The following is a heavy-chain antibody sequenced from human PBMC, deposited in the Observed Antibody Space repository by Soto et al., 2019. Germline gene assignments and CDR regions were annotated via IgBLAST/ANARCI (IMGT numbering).Heavy chain of an antibody. CDR3: ARSLCTTGTTCRGAFDI. D-gene: IGHD1-1*01. J-gene: IGHJ3*02. CDR2: IYPGDSDT. V-gene: IGHV5-51*01. Sequence: GESLKISCKSSGYSFTSYWIGWVRQMPGKGLEWMGIIYPGDSDTRYSPSFQGQVTISADKSISTAYLQWSSLKASDTAMYYCARSLCTTGTTCRGAFDIWGQGTMVTVSS. CDR1: GYSFTSYW.